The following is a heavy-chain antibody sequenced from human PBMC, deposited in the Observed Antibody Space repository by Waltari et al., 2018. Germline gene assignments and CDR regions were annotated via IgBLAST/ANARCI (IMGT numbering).Heavy chain of an antibody. CDR2: INRDGSSI. D-gene: IGHD5-18*01. J-gene: IGHJ4*02. Sequence: EVQLVEAGGDIVQPGGSLRLSCAASGFRFSTYWLPWVRQVQGKGLVWVSRINRDGSSISYSDSVKGRFTISRDNSKNMLYLQLNSLRAEDTAVYYCARKGGRGYTYGPFYYDSWGQGTLVTVSS. CDR3: ARKGGRGYTYGPFYYDS. CDR1: GFRFSTYW. V-gene: IGHV3-74*01.